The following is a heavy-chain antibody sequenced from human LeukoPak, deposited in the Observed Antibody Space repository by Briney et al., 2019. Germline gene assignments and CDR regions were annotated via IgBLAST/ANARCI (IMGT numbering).Heavy chain of an antibody. CDR3: ARHPGFGELFWFDP. D-gene: IGHD3-10*01. CDR1: GGSISSYY. CDR2: IYYSGST. V-gene: IGHV4-59*08. Sequence: SETLSLTCTVSGGSISSYYWSWIRQPPGKGLEWIGHIYYSGSTNYNPSLKSRVTISVDTSKNQFSLKLSSVTAAGTAVYYCARHPGFGELFWFDPWGQGTLVTVSS. J-gene: IGHJ5*02.